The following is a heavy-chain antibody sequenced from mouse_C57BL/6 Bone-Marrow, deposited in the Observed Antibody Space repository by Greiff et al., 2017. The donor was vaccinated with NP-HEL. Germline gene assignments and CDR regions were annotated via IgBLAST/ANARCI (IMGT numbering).Heavy chain of an antibody. V-gene: IGHV5-12*01. Sequence: EVKLMESGGGLVQPGGSLKLSCADSGFTFSDYYMYWVRQTPEKRLEWVAYISNGGGSTYYPDTVKGRFTISRDNAKNTLYLQMSRLKSEDTAMYYCARRGYFDVWGTGTTVTVSS. CDR3: ARRGYFDV. CDR1: GFTFSDYY. J-gene: IGHJ1*03. CDR2: ISNGGGST.